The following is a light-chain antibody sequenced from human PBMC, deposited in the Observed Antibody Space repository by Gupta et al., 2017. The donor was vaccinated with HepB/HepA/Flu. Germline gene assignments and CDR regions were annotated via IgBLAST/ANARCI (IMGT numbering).Light chain of an antibody. Sequence: IVMTQSPLPLPVTPGEPASISCRSSQSLLHSNGYNYLDWYLQKPGQSPQLLIYLGSNRASGVPDRFSGSGSGTDFTLKISRVEAEDVGVYYCMQALQTPPTFGQGTKLEIK. CDR3: MQALQTPPT. CDR2: LGS. CDR1: QSLLHSNGYNY. J-gene: IGKJ2*01. V-gene: IGKV2-28*01.